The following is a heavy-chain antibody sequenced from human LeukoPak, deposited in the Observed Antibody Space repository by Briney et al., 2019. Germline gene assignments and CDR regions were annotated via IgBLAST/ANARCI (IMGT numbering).Heavy chain of an antibody. CDR3: ARDGVVRGFSY. Sequence: PSETLSPTCTVSGGSISSYYWSWIRQPPGKGLEWIGYIYYSGSTYYNPSLKSRVTISVDTSKNQFSLKLSSVTAADTAVYYCARDGVVRGFSYWGQGTLVTVSS. CDR1: GGSISSYY. J-gene: IGHJ4*02. V-gene: IGHV4-59*12. CDR2: IYYSGST. D-gene: IGHD3-10*01.